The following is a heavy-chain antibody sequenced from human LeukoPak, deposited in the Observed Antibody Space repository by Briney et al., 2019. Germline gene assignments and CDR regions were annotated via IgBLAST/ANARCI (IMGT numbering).Heavy chain of an antibody. D-gene: IGHD2-15*01. Sequence: PSETLSLTCTVSGGSISSSSYYWGWIRQPPGKGLEWIGSIYYSGGTYYNPSLKSRVTISVDTSKNQFSLKLSSVTAADTAVYYCAMLLGYCSGGSCSIDYWGQGTLVTVSS. CDR3: AMLLGYCSGGSCSIDY. CDR1: GGSISSSSYY. CDR2: IYYSGGT. V-gene: IGHV4-39*07. J-gene: IGHJ4*02.